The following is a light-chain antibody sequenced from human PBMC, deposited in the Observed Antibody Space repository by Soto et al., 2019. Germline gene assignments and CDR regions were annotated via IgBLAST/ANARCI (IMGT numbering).Light chain of an antibody. CDR2: KAS. CDR1: QSISSW. CDR3: QLYNSYWT. V-gene: IGKV1-5*03. J-gene: IGKJ1*01. Sequence: DIQMTQSPSTLSASVGDRVTITCRASQSISSWLAWYQQKPGKAPKLLIYKASSLESGVPSRFSRNGSGTEFTLTISCLQPDDFATYYCQLYNSYWTFGQGTKVEIK.